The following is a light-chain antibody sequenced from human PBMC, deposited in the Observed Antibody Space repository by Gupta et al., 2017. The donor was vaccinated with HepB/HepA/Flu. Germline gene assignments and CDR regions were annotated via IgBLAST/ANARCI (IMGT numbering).Light chain of an antibody. CDR3: CSYAGSNTVI. J-gene: IGLJ2*01. CDR2: EVT. Sequence: QSALTQPASVSASPGQSITISCTGTSSDVGNYDLVSWYQQHPGRAPKLIIYEVTERPSGVSDRFSGSKSGNTASLTISGLQAEDESDYYCCSYAGSNTVIFGGGTKLTVL. V-gene: IGLV2-23*02. CDR1: SSDVGNYDL.